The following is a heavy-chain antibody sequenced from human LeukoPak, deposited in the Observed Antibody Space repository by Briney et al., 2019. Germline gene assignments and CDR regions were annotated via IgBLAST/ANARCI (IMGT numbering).Heavy chain of an antibody. Sequence: ASVRVSCKASGYDFTSVGITWVRRAPGQGLEWMGWISPYNGNTRYAQKFQGRVAMTTDTSTTTAYMELRGLRFNDTAVYYCARAGPGSGWYFDYWGQGTLVTVSS. CDR1: GYDFTSVG. J-gene: IGHJ4*02. D-gene: IGHD6-19*01. V-gene: IGHV1-18*01. CDR2: ISPYNGNT. CDR3: ARAGPGSGWYFDY.